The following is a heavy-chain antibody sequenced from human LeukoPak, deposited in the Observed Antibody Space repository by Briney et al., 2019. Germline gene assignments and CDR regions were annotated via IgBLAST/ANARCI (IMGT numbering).Heavy chain of an antibody. D-gene: IGHD1-26*01. Sequence: QPGGSLRLSCAASGFTFSTYNMNWSRQAPGKGLEWVSYISRVSTIYYADSVKGRFTISRDNAKNSVYLQMNSLRAEDTAVYYCAREGRSGSYAGNWGQGTLVTVSS. V-gene: IGHV3-48*01. J-gene: IGHJ4*02. CDR1: GFTFSTYN. CDR2: ISRVSTI. CDR3: AREGRSGSYAGN.